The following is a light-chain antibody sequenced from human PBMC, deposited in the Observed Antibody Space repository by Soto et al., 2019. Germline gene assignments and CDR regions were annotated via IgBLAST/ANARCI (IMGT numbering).Light chain of an antibody. V-gene: IGKV1-39*01. CDR3: QQSFNRPWT. CDR2: AAS. CDR1: QSISRY. Sequence: DIQMTQSPSSLSASVRDRVSITCRASQSISRYLHWYQQKPGEAPKVLIYAASSLQSGVPSRFSGSGSGTDFTLTISSLQPEDFATYYCQQSFNRPWTFGQGTKVDI. J-gene: IGKJ1*01.